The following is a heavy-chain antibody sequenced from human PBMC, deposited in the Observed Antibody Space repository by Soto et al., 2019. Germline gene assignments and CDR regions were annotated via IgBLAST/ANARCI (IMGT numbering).Heavy chain of an antibody. D-gene: IGHD5-12*01. V-gene: IGHV3-9*01. J-gene: IGHJ6*02. Sequence: EVQLVESGGGLVQPGRSLRLSCAVSGFTFADFYMHWVRQAPGQGLEWVSGISWSGGDLGYADSVKGRFTISRDNAKNTLYRQLTSLRPEDQALYYCAKDAALCGYDSRTKYGLDVWGQGTTVTVSS. CDR3: AKDAALCGYDSRTKYGLDV. CDR2: ISWSGGDL. CDR1: GFTFADFY.